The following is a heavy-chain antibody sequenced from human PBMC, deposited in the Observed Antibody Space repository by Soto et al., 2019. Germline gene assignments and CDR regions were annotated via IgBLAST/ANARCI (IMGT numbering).Heavy chain of an antibody. D-gene: IGHD3-10*01. V-gene: IGHV4-39*01. CDR2: IHYSGTT. CDR1: GVSLSCNNSY. Sequence: QLHLQESGPGLVKPSETLSLTCTVSGVSLSCNNSYWGGVRQPPGKGLESIGNIHYSGTTDYSQSLKSRLTISVDTSKDQFSLRLSSVTAADTAVYFCARLLTPAFGRDYFDYWGQGTLVTVSS. CDR3: ARLLTPAFGRDYFDY. J-gene: IGHJ4*02.